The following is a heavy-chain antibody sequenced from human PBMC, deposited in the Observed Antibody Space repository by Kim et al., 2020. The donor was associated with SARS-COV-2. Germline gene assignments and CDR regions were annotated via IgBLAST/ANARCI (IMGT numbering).Heavy chain of an antibody. Sequence: SETLSLTCAVYGGSFSGYYWSWIRQPPGKGLEWIGEINHSGSTNYNPSLKSRVTISVDTSKNQFSLKLSSVTAADTAVYYCARGPLYCSSTSCSRVYYYMDVWGKGTTVTVSS. V-gene: IGHV4-34*01. CDR2: INHSGST. J-gene: IGHJ6*03. D-gene: IGHD2-2*01. CDR1: GGSFSGYY. CDR3: ARGPLYCSSTSCSRVYYYMDV.